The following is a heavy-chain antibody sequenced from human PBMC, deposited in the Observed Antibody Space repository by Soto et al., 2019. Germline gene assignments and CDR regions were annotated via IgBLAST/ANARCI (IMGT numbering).Heavy chain of an antibody. CDR1: GYTFTSYG. CDR2: ISAYNGNT. D-gene: IGHD2-2*01. J-gene: IGHJ4*02. V-gene: IGHV1-18*01. CDR3: ARDGPAADRTGGYFDY. Sequence: ASVKVSCKASGYTFTSYGISWVRQAPGQWLEWMGWISAYNGNTNYAQKLQGRVTMTTDTSTSTAYMELRSLRSDDTAVYYCARDGPAADRTGGYFDYWGQGTLVTVS.